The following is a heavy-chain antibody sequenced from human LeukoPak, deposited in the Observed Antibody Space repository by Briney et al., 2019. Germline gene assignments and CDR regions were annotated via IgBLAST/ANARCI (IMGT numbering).Heavy chain of an antibody. CDR3: AVVGATYLRYFDY. CDR2: INPSGGST. J-gene: IGHJ4*02. CDR1: GYTFTSYY. V-gene: IGHV1-46*01. Sequence: ASVKVSCKASGYTFTSYYMHWVRQAPGQGLEWMGIINPSGGSTSYAQKFQGRVTMTRDMSTSTVYMELSSLRSEDTAVYYCAVVGATYLRYFDYWGQGTLVTVSS. D-gene: IGHD1-26*01.